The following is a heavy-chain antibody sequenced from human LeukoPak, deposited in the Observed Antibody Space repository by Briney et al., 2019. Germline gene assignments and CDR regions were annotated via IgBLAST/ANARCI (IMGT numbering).Heavy chain of an antibody. Sequence: SETLSLTCTVSGGSISSYYWSWIRQPPGKGLEWIGYIYYSGSTNYNPSLKSRVTISVDTSKNQFSLKLSSVTAADTAVYYCARWLDSSGHYYFGYWGQGTLVTVSS. CDR2: IYYSGST. V-gene: IGHV4-59*01. J-gene: IGHJ4*02. CDR1: GGSISSYY. CDR3: ARWLDSSGHYYFGY. D-gene: IGHD6-19*01.